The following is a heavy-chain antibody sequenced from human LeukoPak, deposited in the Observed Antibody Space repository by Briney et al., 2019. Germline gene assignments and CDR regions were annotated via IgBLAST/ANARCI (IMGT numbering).Heavy chain of an antibody. CDR1: GYTFTSYD. D-gene: IGHD6-13*01. CDR3: ARVLRIAAAGTVFGY. J-gene: IGHJ4*02. V-gene: IGHV1-8*01. CDR2: MNPNSGNT. Sequence: ASVKVSCKASGYTFTSYDINWVRQATGQGLEWMGWMNPNSGNTGYAQKFQGRVTMTRNTSISTAYMELSSLRPEDTAVYYCARVLRIAAAGTVFGYWGQGTLVTVSS.